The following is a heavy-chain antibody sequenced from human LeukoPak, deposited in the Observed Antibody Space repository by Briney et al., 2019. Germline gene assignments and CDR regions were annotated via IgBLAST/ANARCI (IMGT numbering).Heavy chain of an antibody. CDR3: ARDRRSSKHTYYYYGMDV. Sequence: AXXGITTYAQKLQGRVTMTTDTSTSTAYMELRSLRSDDTAVYYCARDRRSSKHTYYYYGMDVWGQGTTVTVSS. V-gene: IGHV1-18*01. J-gene: IGHJ6*02. CDR2: AXXGIT. D-gene: IGHD6-6*01.